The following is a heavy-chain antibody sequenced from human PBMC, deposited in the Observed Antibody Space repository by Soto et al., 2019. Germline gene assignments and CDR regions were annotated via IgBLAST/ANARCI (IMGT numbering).Heavy chain of an antibody. CDR2: ISYDGSNK. CDR3: AKDRRIIPDY. D-gene: IGHD3-10*01. V-gene: IGHV3-30*18. Sequence: SLRLSCAASGFTFSSYGMHWVRQAPGKGLEWVAVISYDGSNKYYADSVKGRFTISRDNSKNTLYLQMNSLRAEDTAVYYCAKDRRIIPDYWGQGTLVTVSS. J-gene: IGHJ4*02. CDR1: GFTFSSYG.